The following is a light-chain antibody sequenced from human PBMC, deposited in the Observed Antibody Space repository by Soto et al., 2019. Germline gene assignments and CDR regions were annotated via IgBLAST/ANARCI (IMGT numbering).Light chain of an antibody. V-gene: IGKV1-5*01. CDR1: QSVSGW. Sequence: DVQVTESPSTVXAXXGXXXXXXXXDSQSVSGWLAWYQQKPGEAPKLLTYDASALPRGVPSRFSGSGSGTKFTLTIASLQPDDFATYYCQQYETFSGTFGPGTKVDIK. J-gene: IGKJ1*01. CDR3: QQYETFSGT. CDR2: DAS.